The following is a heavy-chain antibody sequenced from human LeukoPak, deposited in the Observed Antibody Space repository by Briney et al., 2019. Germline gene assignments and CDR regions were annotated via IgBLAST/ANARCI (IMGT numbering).Heavy chain of an antibody. J-gene: IGHJ4*02. CDR1: GGSISSYY. D-gene: IGHD6-19*01. CDR2: IYYSGST. V-gene: IGHV4-59*01. CDR3: AGLIAVAGTGFDY. Sequence: SGTLSLTCTVSGGSISSYYWSWIRQPPGKGLEWIGYIYYSGSTNYNPSLKSRVTISVDTSKNQFSLKLSSVTAADTAVYYCAGLIAVAGTGFDYWGQGTLVTVSS.